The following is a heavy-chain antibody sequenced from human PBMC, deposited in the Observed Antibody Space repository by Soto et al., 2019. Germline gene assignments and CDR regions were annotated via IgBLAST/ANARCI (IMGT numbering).Heavy chain of an antibody. CDR2: IYYSGST. Sequence: SETLSLTCTDSGGSISSYYWSWIRQPPGKGLEWIGYIYYSGSTNYNPSLKSRVTISVDTSKNQFSLKLSSVTAADTAVYYCARDRGHGIQLWFDYWGQGTLVTVSS. D-gene: IGHD5-18*01. V-gene: IGHV4-59*01. CDR1: GGSISSYY. J-gene: IGHJ4*02. CDR3: ARDRGHGIQLWFDY.